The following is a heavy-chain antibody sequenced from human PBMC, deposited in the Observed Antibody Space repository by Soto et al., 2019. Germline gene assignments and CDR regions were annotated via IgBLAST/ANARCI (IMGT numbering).Heavy chain of an antibody. Sequence: SETLSLTCTVSGGSISIYYWSWIRQPPGKGLEWIGYIYYSGSTNYNPSLKSRVTISVDTSKNQFSLKLSSVTAADTAVYYCARDHAAGFDPWGQGTLVTVSS. V-gene: IGHV4-59*01. CDR2: IYYSGST. J-gene: IGHJ5*02. CDR3: ARDHAAGFDP. CDR1: GGSISIYY.